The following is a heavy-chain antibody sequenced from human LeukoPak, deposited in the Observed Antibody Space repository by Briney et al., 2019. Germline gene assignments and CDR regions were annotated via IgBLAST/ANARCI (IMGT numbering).Heavy chain of an antibody. CDR3: AREYSWYYFDY. V-gene: IGHV4-39*07. J-gene: IGHJ4*02. D-gene: IGHD2-15*01. CDR1: GGSISSSSYY. CDR2: IYHSGTT. Sequence: PSETLSLTCTVSGGSISSSSYYWGWIRQPPGKGLEWIGSIYHSGTTNYNPSLKGRVTISVDKSKNQFSLKLSSVTAADTAVYCCAREYSWYYFDYWGQGTLVTVSS.